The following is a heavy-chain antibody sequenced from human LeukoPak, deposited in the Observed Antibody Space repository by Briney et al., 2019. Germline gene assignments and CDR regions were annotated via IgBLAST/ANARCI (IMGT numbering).Heavy chain of an antibody. CDR2: IDGSGNSI. CDR3: ARECLTCGGDSYDY. D-gene: IGHD2-21*01. CDR1: GFTFNIYE. J-gene: IGHJ4*02. V-gene: IGHV3-48*03. Sequence: GGSLRLSCAASGFTFNIYEFNWVRQAPGKGLEWLSYIDGSGNSIYYADSVKGRFTVSRDNARSSLYLQMSSLRVDDTAVYYCARECLTCGGDSYDYWGQGVLVTVSS.